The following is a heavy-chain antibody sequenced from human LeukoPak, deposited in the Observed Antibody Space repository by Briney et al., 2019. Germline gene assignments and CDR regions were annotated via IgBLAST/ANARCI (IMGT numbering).Heavy chain of an antibody. D-gene: IGHD5-12*01. CDR3: ARDRKIVTTGARFFDY. J-gene: IGHJ4*02. Sequence: SQTLSLTCTVSGGSISSGGYYWSWLRQHPGKGLEWIGYIYYSGSTYYNPSLKSRVTISVDTSKNQFSLKLSSVTAADTAVYYCARDRKIVTTGARFFDYWGQGTLVTVSS. V-gene: IGHV4-31*03. CDR2: IYYSGST. CDR1: GGSISSGGYY.